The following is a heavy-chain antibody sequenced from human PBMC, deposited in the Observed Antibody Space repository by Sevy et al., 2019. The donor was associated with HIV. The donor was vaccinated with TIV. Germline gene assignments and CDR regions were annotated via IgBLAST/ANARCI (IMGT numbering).Heavy chain of an antibody. CDR2: IKHSGST. CDR1: GGSFSGYY. J-gene: IGHJ3*02. V-gene: IGHV4-34*01. CDR3: ARHCSSTSCSHAFDI. Sequence: SETLSLTCAVYGGSFSGYYWSWIRQPPGKGLEWIGEIKHSGSTNYNPSLKSRVTISGDTSKNQFSLKLSCVTAADTAVYYCARHCSSTSCSHAFDIWGQGTMVTVSS. D-gene: IGHD2-2*01.